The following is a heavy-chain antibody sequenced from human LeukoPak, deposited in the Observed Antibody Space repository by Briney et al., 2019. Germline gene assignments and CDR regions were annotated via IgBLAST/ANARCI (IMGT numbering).Heavy chain of an antibody. V-gene: IGHV3-74*01. D-gene: IGHD6-13*01. CDR3: ARGSYSLGGFDY. J-gene: IGHJ4*02. CDR1: GFTFSSYW. Sequence: PGGSLRLSCAASGFTFSSYWMHWVRQAPGKGLVWVSRISSDGGDTNYADSVKGRFTISRDNAKNTLYLPMNSLRAEDTAVYYCARGSYSLGGFDYWGQGTLVTVPS. CDR2: ISSDGGDT.